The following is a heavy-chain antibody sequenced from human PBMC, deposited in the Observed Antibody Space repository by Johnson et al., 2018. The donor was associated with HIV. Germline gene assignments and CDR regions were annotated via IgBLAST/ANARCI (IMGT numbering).Heavy chain of an antibody. D-gene: IGHD3-9*01. CDR3: ATVAFDWLGDALDI. J-gene: IGHJ3*02. V-gene: IGHV3-30-3*01. CDR1: GFTFSSYA. CDR2: ISYDGSNK. Sequence: QVQLVESGGGVVQPGRSLRLSCAASGFTFSSYAMHWVRQAPGKGLEWVAVISYDGSNKYYADSVQGRFTISRDNSKNTLYLQMNSLRAEDTAVYYCATVAFDWLGDALDIWGQGTMVTVSS.